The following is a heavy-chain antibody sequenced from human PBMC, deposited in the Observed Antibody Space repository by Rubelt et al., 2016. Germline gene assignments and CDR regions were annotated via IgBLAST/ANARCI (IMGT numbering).Heavy chain of an antibody. D-gene: IGHD5-24*01. CDR2: IIPILGIA. CDR3: ARDRDGFDY. CDR1: GGTFSSYA. Sequence: QVHLVQSGAEMREPGSSVKVSCKASGGTFSSYAISWVRQAPGQGLEWMGRIIPILGIANYAQKFQGRVTITADKSTSTADMELSRLRSDDTAVYYCARDRDGFDYWGQGTLVTVSS. J-gene: IGHJ4*02. V-gene: IGHV1-69*04.